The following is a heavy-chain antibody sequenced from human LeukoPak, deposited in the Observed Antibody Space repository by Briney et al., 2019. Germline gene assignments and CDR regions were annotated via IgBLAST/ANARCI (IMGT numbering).Heavy chain of an antibody. D-gene: IGHD3-22*01. Sequence: ETLSLTCTVSGGSISSYYWSWIRQPPGKGLEWIGYIYYSGSTNYNPPLKSRVTISVDTSKNQFSLKLSSVTAADTAVYYCASSSGYPLREYWGQGTLVTVSS. CDR2: IYYSGST. V-gene: IGHV4-59*01. J-gene: IGHJ4*02. CDR3: ASSSGYPLREY. CDR1: GGSISSYY.